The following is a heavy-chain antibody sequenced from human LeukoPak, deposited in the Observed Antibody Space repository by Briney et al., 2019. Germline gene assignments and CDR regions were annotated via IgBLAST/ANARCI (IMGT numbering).Heavy chain of an antibody. D-gene: IGHD1-26*01. CDR1: GFTFSDYY. Sequence: PGGSLRLSCAASGFTFSDYYMSWIRQAPGKGLEWVSYISSSGNIIYYADSVKGRFTISRDNAKNSLYLQMNSLRAEDTAVYYCATDRNSGKYYDYWGQGTLVTVSS. V-gene: IGHV3-11*04. CDR2: ISSSGNII. CDR3: ATDRNSGKYYDY. J-gene: IGHJ4*02.